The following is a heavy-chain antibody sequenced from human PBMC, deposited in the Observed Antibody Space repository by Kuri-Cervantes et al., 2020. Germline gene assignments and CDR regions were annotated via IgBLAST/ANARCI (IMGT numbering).Heavy chain of an antibody. J-gene: IGHJ4*02. CDR1: GFTFSSYW. CDR3: ARYTVTKRMD. CDR2: MNSDGSST. V-gene: IGHV3-74*01. Sequence: GEPLKISCAASGFTFSSYWMHWVRQAPGKGLVWVSRMNSDGSSTSYADSVKGRFTISRDNATNTLYLQMNSLRAEDTAVYYCARYTVTKRMDWGQGTLVTVSS. D-gene: IGHD4-17*01.